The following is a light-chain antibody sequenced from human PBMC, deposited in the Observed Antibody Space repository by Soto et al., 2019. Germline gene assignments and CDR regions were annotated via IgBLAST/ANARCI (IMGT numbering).Light chain of an antibody. V-gene: IGKV1-9*01. Sequence: IQLTQSPSSLSASVGDRVTITCRASQGLSSYLAWYQQKPGKAPKLLIYAASTLQSGVPSRFSGSGSETDFTLTISSLQAEDFATYYCQQVNSYPLTFGGGTKVDSK. J-gene: IGKJ4*01. CDR1: QGLSSY. CDR3: QQVNSYPLT. CDR2: AAS.